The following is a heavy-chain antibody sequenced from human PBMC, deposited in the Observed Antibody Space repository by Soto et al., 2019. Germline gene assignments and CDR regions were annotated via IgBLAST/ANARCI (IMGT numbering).Heavy chain of an antibody. CDR3: ARVPRYYYGSGSLGDV. J-gene: IGHJ6*02. CDR1: GVSISSGDHY. CDR2: IYYSGST. D-gene: IGHD3-10*01. V-gene: IGHV4-30-4*01. Sequence: SETLSLTCTVSGVSISSGDHYCSWIRQPPGKGLEWIGYIYYSGSTYYNPSLKSRVTISVETSKNQFSLKLTSVTVADTAVYYCARVPRYYYGSGSLGDVWGQGTTVTVSS.